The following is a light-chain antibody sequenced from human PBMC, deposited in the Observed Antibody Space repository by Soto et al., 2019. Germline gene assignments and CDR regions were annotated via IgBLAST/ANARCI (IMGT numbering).Light chain of an antibody. Sequence: QSALTQPASVSGSPGQSITISCTGTSSDVGDYNYVCWYKQHPGKAPQLMIYEVTNRPSGVSDRFSGSKSGNTASLTISGLQAEDEADYYCSSFTSSSTLYVFGTGTKLTVL. CDR2: EVT. CDR1: SSDVGDYNY. CDR3: SSFTSSSTLYV. V-gene: IGLV2-14*01. J-gene: IGLJ1*01.